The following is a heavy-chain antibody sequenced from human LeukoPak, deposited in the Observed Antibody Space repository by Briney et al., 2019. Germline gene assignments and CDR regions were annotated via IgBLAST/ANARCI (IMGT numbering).Heavy chain of an antibody. D-gene: IGHD2-2*02. J-gene: IGHJ4*02. CDR1: GFTFSSYW. CDR3: VRDSYTNTWHFQEKDY. V-gene: IGHV3-7*01. CDR2: IKQDGSEK. Sequence: GGSLRLSCAASGFTFSSYWMSWVRQAPGKGLEWVANIKQDGSEKDYVDSVKGRFTISRDTAKNSLYLQMNSLRAEDTAVYYCVRDSYTNTWHFQEKDYWGQGTQVTVSS.